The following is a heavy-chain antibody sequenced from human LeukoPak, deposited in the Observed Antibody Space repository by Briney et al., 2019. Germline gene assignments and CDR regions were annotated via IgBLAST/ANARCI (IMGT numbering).Heavy chain of an antibody. CDR1: GGSISSYY. D-gene: IGHD3-16*01. Sequence: SETLSLTCTVSGGSISSYYWSWIRQPPGKGLEWIGYIYYSGSTNYNPSLKSRVTISVDTSKNQFSLNLTSVTAADTAVYYCARFTPQGYGWGGYNRFDPWGQGTLVTVS. V-gene: IGHV4-59*01. CDR2: IYYSGST. J-gene: IGHJ5*02. CDR3: ARFTPQGYGWGGYNRFDP.